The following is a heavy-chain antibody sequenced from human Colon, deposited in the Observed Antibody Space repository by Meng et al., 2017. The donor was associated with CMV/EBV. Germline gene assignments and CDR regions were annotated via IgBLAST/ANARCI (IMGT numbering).Heavy chain of an antibody. Sequence: GGSLRLSCATSGFTFDDYAMHWVRQAPGKGLEWVSGIGWNCGSIGYADPVKGRFTISGDNAKHALYMQMNSLRAEDMALYYCAKDNTAMVTSPGADWGQGTLVTVSS. V-gene: IGHV3-9*03. CDR2: IGWNCGSI. CDR1: GFTFDDYA. J-gene: IGHJ4*02. CDR3: AKDNTAMVTSPGAD. D-gene: IGHD5-18*01.